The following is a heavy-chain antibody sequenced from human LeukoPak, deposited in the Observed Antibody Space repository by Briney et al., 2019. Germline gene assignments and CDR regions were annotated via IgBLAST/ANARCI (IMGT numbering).Heavy chain of an antibody. CDR2: ISGSGGST. CDR1: GCSFSSYA. J-gene: IGHJ4*02. V-gene: IGHV3-23*01. CDR3: ARSGSGVYYFDY. D-gene: IGHD1-26*01. Sequence: GGSLRLSCAASGCSFSSYAMSWVRQAPGKGLEWVSAISGSGGSTYYADSVKGRFTISRDNSKNTLYLQMNSLRAEDTAVYYCARSGSGVYYFDYWGQGTLVTVSS.